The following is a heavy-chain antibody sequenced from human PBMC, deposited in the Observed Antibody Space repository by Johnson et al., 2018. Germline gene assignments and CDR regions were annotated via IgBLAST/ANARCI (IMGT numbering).Heavy chain of an antibody. CDR2: ISSSGSNT. Sequence: VQLVQSGGGLVQPGGSLRLSCAASGFDFKHYGMTWFRQAPGKGLAWVSAISSSGSNTYSAGSVKGRVTISRDNTKNTLFLQMNSLRTEETALYYCTFSRYESTCAFNFWGHGTLVTVSS. J-gene: IGHJ3*01. CDR1: GFDFKHYG. V-gene: IGHV3-23*04. D-gene: IGHD3-22*01. CDR3: TFSRYESTCAFNF.